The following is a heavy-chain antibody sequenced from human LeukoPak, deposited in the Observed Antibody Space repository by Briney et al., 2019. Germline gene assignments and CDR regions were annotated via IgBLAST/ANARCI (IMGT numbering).Heavy chain of an antibody. Sequence: SQTLSRTCAISGDSVSSNSAAWNWIRQSPSRVLEWQGRTYYRSKWYNDYAVSVKSRITINPDTSKNQFSLQLNSVTPEDTAVYYCARLRVAAAGTGWFDPWGQGTLVTVSS. CDR1: GDSVSSNSAA. D-gene: IGHD6-13*01. CDR2: TYYRSKWYN. CDR3: ARLRVAAAGTGWFDP. J-gene: IGHJ5*02. V-gene: IGHV6-1*01.